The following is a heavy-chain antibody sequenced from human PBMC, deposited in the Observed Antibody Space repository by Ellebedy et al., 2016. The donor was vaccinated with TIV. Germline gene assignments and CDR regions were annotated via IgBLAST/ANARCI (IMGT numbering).Heavy chain of an antibody. CDR1: GFAFIHYG. Sequence: GESLKISXAASGFAFIHYGMHWVRQVPGEGLEWIAVVGTAGDTYYAGAVKGRFTISRENAKNSVHLQMNSLRAGDTAVYYCARGGTAAVPFYHYGMDVWGQGTTVTVSS. J-gene: IGHJ6*02. CDR3: ARGGTAAVPFYHYGMDV. CDR2: VGTAGDT. V-gene: IGHV3-13*01. D-gene: IGHD6-13*01.